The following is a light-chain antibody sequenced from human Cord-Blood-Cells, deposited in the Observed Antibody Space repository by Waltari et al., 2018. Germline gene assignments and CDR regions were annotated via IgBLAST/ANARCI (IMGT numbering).Light chain of an antibody. CDR1: QSVSSSY. J-gene: IGKJ1*01. Sequence: EIVLTQSPGTLSLPPVERATLSCRASQSVSSSYLAWYQQKPGQAPRLLIYGASSRATGIPDRFSGSGSGTDFTLTISRLEPEDFAVYYCQQYDSTHRTFGQGTKVEIK. V-gene: IGKV3-20*01. CDR2: GAS. CDR3: QQYDSTHRT.